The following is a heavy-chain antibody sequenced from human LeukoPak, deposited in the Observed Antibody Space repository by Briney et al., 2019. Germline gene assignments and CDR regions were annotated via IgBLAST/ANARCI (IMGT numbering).Heavy chain of an antibody. CDR2: IYSSGST. Sequence: SETLSLTCTVSGASISAFHWTWFRQPARKGLEWIGLIYSSGSTLFNPSLKSRVAMSVDLTKNQLSLKLTSVTAADTAMYYCARKDGDYWGRGTLVTVSS. CDR1: GASISAFH. J-gene: IGHJ4*02. V-gene: IGHV4-4*07. CDR3: ARKDGDY.